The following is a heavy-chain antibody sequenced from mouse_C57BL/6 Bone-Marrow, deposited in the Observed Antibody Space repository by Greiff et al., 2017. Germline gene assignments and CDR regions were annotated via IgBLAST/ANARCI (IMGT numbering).Heavy chain of an antibody. Sequence: QVQLQQSGAELAKPGASVKLSCKASGYTFTSYWMHWVKQRPGRGLEWIGYINPSSGYTKYNQKFKDKATLTADKSSSTAYMQLSSLTYEDSAVXYCARDDYDEWFAYWGQGTLVTVSA. V-gene: IGHV1-7*01. CDR1: GYTFTSYW. J-gene: IGHJ3*01. CDR3: ARDDYDEWFAY. D-gene: IGHD2-4*01. CDR2: INPSSGYT.